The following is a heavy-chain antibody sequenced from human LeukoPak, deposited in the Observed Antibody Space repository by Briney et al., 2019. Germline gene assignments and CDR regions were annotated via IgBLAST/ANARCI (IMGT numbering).Heavy chain of an antibody. J-gene: IGHJ4*02. Sequence: SETLSLTCTVSGGSISSYYWSWIRQPPGKGLEWIGYIYYSGSTNYNPSLKSRVTISVDTSENQFSLKLSSVTAADTAVYYCARASDSSGYGYLDYWGQGTLVTVSS. CDR2: IYYSGST. CDR3: ARASDSSGYGYLDY. CDR1: GGSISSYY. D-gene: IGHD3-22*01. V-gene: IGHV4-59*01.